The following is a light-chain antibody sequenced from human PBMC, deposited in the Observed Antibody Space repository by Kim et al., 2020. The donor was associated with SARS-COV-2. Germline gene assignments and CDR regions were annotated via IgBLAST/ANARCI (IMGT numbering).Light chain of an antibody. Sequence: GQSITISCTGTSSDGGSYNLVSWYQQHPGKAPKLIIYEVSQRPSGVSDRFSGSKSGNTASLTVSGLQAEDEADYYCCSYAGRITYVFGTGTKVTVL. J-gene: IGLJ1*01. V-gene: IGLV2-23*02. CDR3: CSYAGRITYV. CDR1: SSDGGSYNL. CDR2: EVS.